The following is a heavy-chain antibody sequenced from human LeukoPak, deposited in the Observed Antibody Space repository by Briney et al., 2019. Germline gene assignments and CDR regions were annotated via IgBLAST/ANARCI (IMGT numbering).Heavy chain of an antibody. J-gene: IGHJ4*02. CDR3: AGDFSQSRNSDY. CDR2: ITGSSNSM. V-gene: IGHV3-21*01. D-gene: IGHD4-23*01. Sequence: GGSLRLSCAASGFTFSTYSMNWVRQAPGKGLEWVSSITGSSNSMSYADSVKGRFTISRDNARNSLYLQMNSLRAEDTAVYYCAGDFSQSRNSDYWGQGTLVTVSS. CDR1: GFTFSTYS.